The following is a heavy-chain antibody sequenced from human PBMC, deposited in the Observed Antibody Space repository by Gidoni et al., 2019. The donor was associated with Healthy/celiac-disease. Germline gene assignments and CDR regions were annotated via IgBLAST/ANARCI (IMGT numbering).Heavy chain of an antibody. J-gene: IGHJ4*02. CDR1: GYTFTSYD. V-gene: IGHV1-8*01. D-gene: IGHD3-10*01. CDR2: MNPNSGNT. Sequence: QVQLVQSGAEVKKPGAAVKVSCKASGYTFTSYDIHWVRQAAGQGLEWMGWMNPNSGNTGYARKFQGRLTMTRNTSISTAYMDLSGLSSEDTATYYCARGYYRGSGSPGDYWGQGTLVTVSS. CDR3: ARGYYRGSGSPGDY.